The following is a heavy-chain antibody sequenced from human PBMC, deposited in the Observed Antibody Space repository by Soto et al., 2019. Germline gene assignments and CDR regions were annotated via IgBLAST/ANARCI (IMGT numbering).Heavy chain of an antibody. CDR2: ITGSGASA. D-gene: IGHD3-16*01. CDR3: AKVVGVSGNYYYYYYGMDV. Sequence: EAQLLESGGGLVQPGGSLRLSCAASGFTFSSYAVAWVRQAPGKGLEWVSAITGSGASAYYADSVKGRFTISRDNSQNTLYLQMNSLRAEDTAVYYCAKVVGVSGNYYYYYYGMDVWGQGTTVTVSS. J-gene: IGHJ6*02. V-gene: IGHV3-23*01. CDR1: GFTFSSYA.